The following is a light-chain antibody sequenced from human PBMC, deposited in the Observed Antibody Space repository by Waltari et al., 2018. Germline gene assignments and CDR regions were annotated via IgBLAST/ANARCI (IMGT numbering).Light chain of an antibody. J-gene: IGKJ3*01. CDR1: QSISSY. CDR2: AAS. Sequence: DFQMTQSPSSLSASVGDRVTITCRASQSISSYLNWYQQKPGKAPKLLIYAASSLQSGVPSRFSGSGSGTDFTLTINSLQPEDFATYYCQQSSSTPPFTFGPGTKVDIK. V-gene: IGKV1-39*01. CDR3: QQSSSTPPFT.